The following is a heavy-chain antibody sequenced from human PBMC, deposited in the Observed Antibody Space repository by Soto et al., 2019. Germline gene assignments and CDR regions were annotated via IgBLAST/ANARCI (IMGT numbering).Heavy chain of an antibody. V-gene: IGHV3-33*01. D-gene: IGHD3-10*01. J-gene: IGHJ3*02. CDR3: AREQVTMVRGVIKRRDAFDI. Sequence: GGSLRLSCAASGFTFSSYGMHWVRQAPGKGLEWVAVIWYDGSNKYYADSVKGRFTISRDNSKNTLYLQMNSLRAEDTAVYYCAREQVTMVRGVIKRRDAFDIWGQGTMVTVSS. CDR2: IWYDGSNK. CDR1: GFTFSSYG.